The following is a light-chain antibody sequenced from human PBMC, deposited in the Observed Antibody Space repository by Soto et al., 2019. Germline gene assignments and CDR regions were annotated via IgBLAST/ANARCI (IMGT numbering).Light chain of an antibody. V-gene: IGLV4-69*01. CDR2: LNSDGSH. CDR3: QTWGTGLWX. Sequence: QSVLTQSPSASASLGASVKLTCTLSSGHSTYAIAWHQQQPEKGPRCLMKLNSDGSHSKGDGIPDRFSGSSSGAERYLTISSLQSEDEADYYCQTWGTGLWXFGGGXKLTVL. J-gene: IGLJ3*02. CDR1: SGHSTYA.